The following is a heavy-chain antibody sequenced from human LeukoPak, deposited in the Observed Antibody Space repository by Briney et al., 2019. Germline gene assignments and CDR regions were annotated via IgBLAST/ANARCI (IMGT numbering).Heavy chain of an antibody. D-gene: IGHD1-26*01. CDR1: GFTFSSYA. CDR2: ISYDGSNK. CDR3: AREQREGPYYFDY. J-gene: IGHJ4*02. Sequence: GRSLRLSCAASGFTFSSYAMHWVRQAPGKGLEWVAVISYDGSNKYYADSVKGRFTISRDNSKNTLYLQMNSLRAEDTAVYYCAREQREGPYYFDYWGRGTLATVSS. V-gene: IGHV3-30*14.